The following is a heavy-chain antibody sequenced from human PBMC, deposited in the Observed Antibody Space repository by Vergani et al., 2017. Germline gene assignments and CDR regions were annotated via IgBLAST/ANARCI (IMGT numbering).Heavy chain of an antibody. V-gene: IGHV3-11*01. D-gene: IGHD2-2*01. J-gene: IGHJ6*03. CDR1: GFTFSDYY. CDR3: AGDRYCSSTSCAYYYYYYMDV. Sequence: QVQLVESGGGLVKPGGSLRLSCAASGFTFSDYYMSWIRQAPGKGLEWVSYISSSGSTIYYADSVKGRFTITRYNAKNSLYLQMNSLRAEDTAVSYCAGDRYCSSTSCAYYYYYYMDVWGKGTTVTVSS. CDR2: ISSSGSTI.